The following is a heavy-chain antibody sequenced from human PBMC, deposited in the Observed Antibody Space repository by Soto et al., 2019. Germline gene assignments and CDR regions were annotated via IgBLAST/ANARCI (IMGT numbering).Heavy chain of an antibody. Sequence: SVKVSCKASGFTFTSSAVQWVRQARGQRLEWIGWIVVGSGNTNYAQKFQERVTITRNTSTSTAYMELSSLRSEDTAVYYCARGLSPGYSNPRFDYWGQGTLVTVSS. V-gene: IGHV1-58*01. CDR2: IVVGSGNT. D-gene: IGHD6-13*01. CDR1: GFTFTSSA. J-gene: IGHJ4*02. CDR3: ARGLSPGYSNPRFDY.